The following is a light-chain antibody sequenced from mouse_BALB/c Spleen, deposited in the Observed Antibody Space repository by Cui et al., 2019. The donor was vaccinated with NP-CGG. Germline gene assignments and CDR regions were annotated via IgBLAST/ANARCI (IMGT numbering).Light chain of an antibody. Sequence: HAVVTQESALTTSPGETVTLTCRSITGAVTTSNYANWVQEKPDHLFTGLIGGTNNRAPSIPARFSGSLIGDKAALTITGTQTEDEAIYFCALWYSNHWVFGGGTKLTVL. J-gene: IGLJ1*01. CDR3: ALWYSNHWV. V-gene: IGLV1*01. CDR2: GTN. CDR1: TGAVTTSNY.